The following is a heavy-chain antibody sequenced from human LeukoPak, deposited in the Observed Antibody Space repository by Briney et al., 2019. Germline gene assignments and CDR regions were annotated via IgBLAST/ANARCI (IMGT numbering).Heavy chain of an antibody. V-gene: IGHV3-9*01. CDR1: GFTFDDYA. Sequence: GGSLRLSCAASGFTFDDYAMHWVRQVPGKGLEWVSGISWNSGSIGYADSVKGRFTISRDNAKNSLYLQMNSLRAEDTALYYCTAMGNWFDPWGQGTLVTVSS. CDR3: TAMGNWFDP. J-gene: IGHJ5*02. D-gene: IGHD5-18*01. CDR2: ISWNSGSI.